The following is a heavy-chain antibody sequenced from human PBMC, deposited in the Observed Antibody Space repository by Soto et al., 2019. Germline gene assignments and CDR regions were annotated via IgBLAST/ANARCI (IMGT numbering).Heavy chain of an antibody. Sequence: QVQLVQSGAGVKKPGASVKVSCTASGYTFTGYYMHWVRQAPGQGSAWMGGINPNSGCTNYAQKFQGRVTMTRDTSISTAYMELSRLRADDTAVYYCARSRGYSSALFDYWGQGTLVTVSS. CDR2: INPNSGCT. V-gene: IGHV1-2*02. CDR3: ARSRGYSSALFDY. J-gene: IGHJ4*02. D-gene: IGHD6-19*01. CDR1: GYTFTGYY.